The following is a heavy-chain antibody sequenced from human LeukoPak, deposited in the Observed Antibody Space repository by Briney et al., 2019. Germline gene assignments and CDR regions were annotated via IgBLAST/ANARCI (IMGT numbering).Heavy chain of an antibody. Sequence: SETLSLTSTVPGGSISGYYWSCIRHPPGKGLEWIWRLYTSGSTNYNPSLKSRVNMPVDTSKNQFSLKLSSVTAAHTAVYYCASTRPKQSCSSTSRYPYNWFDPWGQGSLVTVSS. J-gene: IGHJ5*02. CDR2: LYTSGST. CDR1: GGSISGYY. D-gene: IGHD2-2*01. V-gene: IGHV4-4*07. CDR3: ASTRPKQSCSSTSRYPYNWFDP.